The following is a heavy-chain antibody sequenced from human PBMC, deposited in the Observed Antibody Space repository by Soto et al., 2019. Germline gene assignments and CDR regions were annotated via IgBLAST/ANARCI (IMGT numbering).Heavy chain of an antibody. CDR1: GYTFTSCG. V-gene: IGHV1-3*01. J-gene: IGHJ5*02. CDR3: VRGHVSVTGIDWFDP. Sequence: ASVKVSCKASGYTFTSCGIHWVRQAPGQRLEWMGWINAANGDTKYSPKFQGRVTITRDTSASTANMELSSLRSEDTAVYYCVRGHVSVTGIDWFDPWGQGTLVTVSS. D-gene: IGHD4-4*01. CDR2: INAANGDT.